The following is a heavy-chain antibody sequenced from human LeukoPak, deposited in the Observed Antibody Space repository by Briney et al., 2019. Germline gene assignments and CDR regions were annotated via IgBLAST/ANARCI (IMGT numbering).Heavy chain of an antibody. V-gene: IGHV3-13*05. CDR2: IGTAGDP. J-gene: IGHJ3*01. D-gene: IGHD3-22*01. CDR3: ARRSKVYDSTGYYWAFDL. CDR1: GFTFSIYD. Sequence: PGGSLRLSCAASGFTFSIYDMHWVRQATGKGLDWVSAIGTAGDPYYPGSVKGRFTISRENAKNSLYLQMSSLRAGDTAVYYCARRSKVYDSTGYYWAFDLWGQGTMVTVSS.